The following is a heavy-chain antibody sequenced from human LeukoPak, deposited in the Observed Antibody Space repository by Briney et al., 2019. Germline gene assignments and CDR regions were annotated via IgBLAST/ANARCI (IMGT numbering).Heavy chain of an antibody. CDR2: IYHSGST. CDR1: GYSISSGYY. Sequence: SETLSPTCTVSGYSISSGYYWGWIRQPPGKGLEWIGSIYHSGSTYYNPSLKSRVTISVDTSKNQFSLKLSSVTAADTAVYYCARAIWPIYANWFDPWGQGTLVTVSS. CDR3: ARAIWPIYANWFDP. D-gene: IGHD2/OR15-2a*01. V-gene: IGHV4-38-2*02. J-gene: IGHJ5*02.